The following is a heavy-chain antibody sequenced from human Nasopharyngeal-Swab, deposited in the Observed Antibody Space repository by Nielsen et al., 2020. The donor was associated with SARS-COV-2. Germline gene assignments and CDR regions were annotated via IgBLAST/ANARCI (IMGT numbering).Heavy chain of an antibody. J-gene: IGHJ4*02. CDR3: ARDAPAHYGAFY. Sequence: GESLKISCAASGFTFSSFGMHWVRQAPGKGLEWVAFIAHDASNEYYGDSVKGRFSISRDSSKNTLYLQMDSLRGEDTAAYYCARDAPAHYGAFYWGRGTLVTVSS. CDR1: GFTFSSFG. V-gene: IGHV3-30*03. CDR2: IAHDASNE. D-gene: IGHD4-17*01.